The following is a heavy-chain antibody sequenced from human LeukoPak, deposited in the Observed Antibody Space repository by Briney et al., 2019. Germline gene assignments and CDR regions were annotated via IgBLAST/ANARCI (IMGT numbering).Heavy chain of an antibody. CDR2: VNPNSGNT. D-gene: IGHD6-19*01. CDR3: ARVTVTGTEDFDY. Sequence: ASVKVSCKASGYTFTSYDINWVRQATGQGLEWMGWVNPNSGNTGYAQKFQGRVTMTRNTSISTAYMELSSLRSEDTAVYYCARVTVTGTEDFDYWGQGTLVTVSS. V-gene: IGHV1-8*01. CDR1: GYTFTSYD. J-gene: IGHJ4*02.